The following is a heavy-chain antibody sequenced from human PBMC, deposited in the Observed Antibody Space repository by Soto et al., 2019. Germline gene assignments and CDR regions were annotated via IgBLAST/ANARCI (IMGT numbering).Heavy chain of an antibody. Sequence: EVQLLESGGGLVQPGGSLRLSCAASGFTFSSYAMSWVRQAPGKGLEWVSAISGSGGSTYYADSVKGRFTISRDNSKNTLYLQMNRLRAEDTAVYYCAKGTKRGFYGSGSYLSLYFWGQGTLVSVSS. V-gene: IGHV3-23*01. J-gene: IGHJ4*02. CDR3: AKGTKRGFYGSGSYLSLYF. CDR2: ISGSGGST. CDR1: GFTFSSYA. D-gene: IGHD3-10*01.